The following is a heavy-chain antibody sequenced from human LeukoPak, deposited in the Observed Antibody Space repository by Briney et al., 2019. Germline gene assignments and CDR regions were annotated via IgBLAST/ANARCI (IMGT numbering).Heavy chain of an antibody. CDR2: IWGDGSKT. J-gene: IGHJ4*02. CDR3: ARVATSSLDY. D-gene: IGHD2-2*01. V-gene: IGHV3-33*01. Sequence: PGRSLRLSCAASGFTFSSYGMHWVRQAPGKGLEWVALIWGDGSKTYYGESVKGRFTISRDNVQNTLHLQMNSLRAEDTTVYYGARVATSSLDYWGQGTLVTVSS. CDR1: GFTFSSYG.